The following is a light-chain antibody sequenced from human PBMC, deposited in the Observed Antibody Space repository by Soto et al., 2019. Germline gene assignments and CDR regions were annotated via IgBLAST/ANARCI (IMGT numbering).Light chain of an antibody. J-gene: IGKJ1*01. CDR1: QSVSSGY. V-gene: IGKV3-20*01. CDR2: SAS. CDR3: QQYGSSRK. Sequence: EVVLTQSPGTLSLSPGERATLSCRASQSVSSGYLAWYQQKPGQAPRLLMSSASSGATGIPERFSGSASGTDFTLTISRLEPEDFAIYYCQQYGSSRKCGQGTKVDIK.